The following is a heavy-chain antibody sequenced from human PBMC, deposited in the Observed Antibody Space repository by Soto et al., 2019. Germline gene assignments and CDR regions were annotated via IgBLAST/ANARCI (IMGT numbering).Heavy chain of an antibody. D-gene: IGHD5-18*01. CDR2: INPNSGGT. V-gene: IGHV1-2*04. CDR3: ARGTLTAMVFNYGMDV. CDR1: GYTFTGYY. Sequence: ASVKVSCKASGYTFTGYYMHWVRQAPGQGLEWMGWINPNSGGTNYAQKFQGWVTMTRDTSISTAYMELSRLRSDDTAVYYCARGTLTAMVFNYGMDVWGQGTTVTVSS. J-gene: IGHJ6*02.